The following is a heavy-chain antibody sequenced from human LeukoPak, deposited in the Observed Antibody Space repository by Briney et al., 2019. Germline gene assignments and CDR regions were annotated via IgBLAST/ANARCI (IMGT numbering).Heavy chain of an antibody. J-gene: IGHJ6*02. CDR1: GGSISSDH. Sequence: SETLSLTCTVSGGSISSDHWNWIRQPPGKGLECIGYISYSGSTNYNPSLKSRVTISVDRSKNQFSLKLSSVTAAGTAMYYCARHVSGDYTWLDVWGQGTTVTVSS. CDR3: ARHVSGDYTWLDV. CDR2: ISYSGST. D-gene: IGHD4-17*01. V-gene: IGHV4-59*08.